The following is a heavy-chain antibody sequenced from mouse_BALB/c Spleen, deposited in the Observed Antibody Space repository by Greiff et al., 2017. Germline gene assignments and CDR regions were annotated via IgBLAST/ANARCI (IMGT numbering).Heavy chain of an antibody. CDR1: GYAFTNYL. CDR3: TRMGDSSSYWFAY. V-gene: IGHV1-54*03. J-gene: IGHJ3*01. CDR2: INPGSGGT. D-gene: IGHD3-2*01. Sequence: QVQLQQSGAELVRPGTSVKVSCKASGYAFTNYLIEWVKQRPGQGFEWIGVINPGSGGTNYNEKFKGKATLTADQSSSTAYMQLSSLTSDDSAVYFCTRMGDSSSYWFAYWGQGTLVTVTA.